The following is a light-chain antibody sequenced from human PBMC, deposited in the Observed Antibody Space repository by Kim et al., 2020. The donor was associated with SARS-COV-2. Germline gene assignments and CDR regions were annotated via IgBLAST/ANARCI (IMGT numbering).Light chain of an antibody. CDR2: QAS. CDR1: QSINNW. V-gene: IGKV1-5*03. J-gene: IGKJ2*01. Sequence: DIQMTQSPSTLSASVGDRVTITCRASQSINNWLAWYQHKPGKAPKLLIYQASSLESGVPSRFSGSRSGTEFTLTFSSLQPDDFATYYCQQSNSYPYTFGQGTKLEI. CDR3: QQSNSYPYT.